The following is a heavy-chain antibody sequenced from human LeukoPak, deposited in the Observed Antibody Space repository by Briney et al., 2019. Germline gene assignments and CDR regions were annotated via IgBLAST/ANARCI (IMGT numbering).Heavy chain of an antibody. J-gene: IGHJ6*02. CDR2: INPSDGST. CDR1: GYTFTGYY. V-gene: IGHV1-46*01. D-gene: IGHD1-20*01. CDR3: TRVYNWNVVYYGMDV. Sequence: ASVKVSCKASGYTFTGYYMHWVRQAPAQGLEWMGIINPSDGSTSYAQKFQGRVTMTRDTSTSTVYMELSSLRSEDTAVYYCTRVYNWNVVYYGMDVWGQGTTVTVSS.